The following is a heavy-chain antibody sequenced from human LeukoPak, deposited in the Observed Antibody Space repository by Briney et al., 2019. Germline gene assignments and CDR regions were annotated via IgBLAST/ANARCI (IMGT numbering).Heavy chain of an antibody. V-gene: IGHV3-23*01. D-gene: IGHD1-7*01. CDR1: GDSVSSGSYY. CDR3: AKALITGTLNFFDY. Sequence: HSSETLSPTCTVSGDSVSSGSYYWSWVRQAPGKGLEWVSAISGSGGSTYYADSVKGRFTISRDNSKNTLYLQMNSLRAEDTAVYYCAKALITGTLNFFDYWGQGTLVTVSS. J-gene: IGHJ4*02. CDR2: ISGSGGST.